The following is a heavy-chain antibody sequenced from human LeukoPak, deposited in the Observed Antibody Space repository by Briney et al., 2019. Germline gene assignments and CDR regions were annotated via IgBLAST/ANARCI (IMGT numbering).Heavy chain of an antibody. D-gene: IGHD4-11*01. CDR3: AKGYRLQSNSHAFDI. V-gene: IGHV3-23*01. Sequence: PGGSLRLSCAASGFTFSSYAMSWVRQAPGKGLEWVSDISGSGGSTYYADSVEGRFTISRDNSKNTLYLQMNSLGAEDTAVYYCAKGYRLQSNSHAFDIWGQGTMVTVSS. CDR1: GFTFSSYA. J-gene: IGHJ3*02. CDR2: ISGSGGST.